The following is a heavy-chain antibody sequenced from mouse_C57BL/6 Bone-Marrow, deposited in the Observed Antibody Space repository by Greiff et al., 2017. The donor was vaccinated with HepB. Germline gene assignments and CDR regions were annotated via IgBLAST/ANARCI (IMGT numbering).Heavy chain of an antibody. CDR3: ARTSAVVATWDWYFDV. D-gene: IGHD1-1*01. V-gene: IGHV1-82*01. Sequence: VQLQQSGPELVKPGASVKISCKASGYAFSSSWMNWVKQRPGKGLEWIGRIYPGDGDTNYNGKFKGKATLTADKSSSTAYMQLSSLTSEDSAVYFCARTSAVVATWDWYFDVWGTGTTVTVSS. J-gene: IGHJ1*03. CDR2: IYPGDGDT. CDR1: GYAFSSSW.